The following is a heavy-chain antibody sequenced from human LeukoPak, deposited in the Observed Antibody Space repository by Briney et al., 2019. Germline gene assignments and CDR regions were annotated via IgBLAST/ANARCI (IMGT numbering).Heavy chain of an antibody. J-gene: IGHJ3*02. D-gene: IGHD6-13*01. CDR3: ARHRIAAAGTGGRVGLGAFDI. V-gene: IGHV4-30-2*02. CDR1: GGSISSGGYY. CDR2: IYHSGST. Sequence: SETLSLTCTVSGGSISSGGYYWSWIRQPPGKGLEWIGYIYHSGSTYYNPSLKSRVTISVDRSKNQFSLKLSSVTAADTAVYYCARHRIAAAGTGGRVGLGAFDIWGQGTMVTVSS.